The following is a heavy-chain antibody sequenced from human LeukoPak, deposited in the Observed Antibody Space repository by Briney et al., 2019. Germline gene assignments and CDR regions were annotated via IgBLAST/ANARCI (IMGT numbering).Heavy chain of an antibody. CDR2: IWYDGSNK. V-gene: IGHV3-33*01. CDR3: AREEVVIRPYFDY. J-gene: IGHJ4*02. D-gene: IGHD3-22*01. CDR1: GFTFSSYG. Sequence: GRSLRLSCAASGFTFSSYGMHWVRQAPGKGLEWVAVIWYDGSNKYYADSVKGRFTISRDSSKNTLYLQMNSLRAEDTAVYYCAREEVVIRPYFDYWGQETLVTVSS.